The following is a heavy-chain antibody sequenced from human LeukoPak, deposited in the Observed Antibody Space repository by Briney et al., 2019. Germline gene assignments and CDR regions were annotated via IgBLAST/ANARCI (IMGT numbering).Heavy chain of an antibody. CDR1: GFTFSSYA. Sequence: GGSLRLSCAASGFTFSSYAMHWVRQAPGKGLEWVAVISYDGSNKYYADSVKGRFTISRDNSKNTLYLQMNSLRAEDTAVYYCAKRYLPGTAMRATNIDYWGQGTLVTVSS. D-gene: IGHD5-18*01. V-gene: IGHV3-30*18. J-gene: IGHJ4*02. CDR3: AKRYLPGTAMRATNIDY. CDR2: ISYDGSNK.